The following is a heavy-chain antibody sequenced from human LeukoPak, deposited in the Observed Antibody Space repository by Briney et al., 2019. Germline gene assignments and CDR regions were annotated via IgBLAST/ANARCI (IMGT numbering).Heavy chain of an antibody. CDR1: GGSISTYY. CDR2: IYYTGNA. Sequence: SETLSLTCTVSGGSISTYYWSWLRQSPGKGLEWIGYIYYTGNANYNPSLKSRVTISVDTSKNQFSLQLSSVTAADTAVYYCARDDYRGVTNFDPWGQGTLVTVSS. V-gene: IGHV4-59*01. D-gene: IGHD3-10*01. J-gene: IGHJ5*02. CDR3: ARDDYRGVTNFDP.